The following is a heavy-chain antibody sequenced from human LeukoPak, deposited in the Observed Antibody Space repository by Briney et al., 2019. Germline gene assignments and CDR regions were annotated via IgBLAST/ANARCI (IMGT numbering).Heavy chain of an antibody. CDR1: GGSISSGGYS. J-gene: IGHJ3*02. Sequence: SETLSLTCTVSGGSISSGGYSWSWIRQPPGKGLEWIGYIYHSGSTYYNPSLKSRVTISVDRSKNQFSLKLSSVTAADTAVYYCARGLLGRTQFDIWGQGTMVTVSS. CDR2: IYHSGST. CDR3: ARGLLGRTQFDI. D-gene: IGHD3-22*01. V-gene: IGHV4-30-2*01.